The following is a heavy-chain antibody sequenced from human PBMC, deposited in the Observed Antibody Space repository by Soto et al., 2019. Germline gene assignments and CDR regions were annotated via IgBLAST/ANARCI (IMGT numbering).Heavy chain of an antibody. CDR2: INHSGST. CDR3: ARVRDSYYGMDV. J-gene: IGHJ6*02. V-gene: IGHV4-34*01. Sequence: PSETLSLTCAVYGGSFSGYYWSWIRQPPGKGLEWIGEINHSGSTNYNPSLKSRVTISVDTSKNQFSLKLSSVTAADTAVYYCARVRDSYYGMDVWGQGTTVTSP. CDR1: GGSFSGYY. D-gene: IGHD2-21*02.